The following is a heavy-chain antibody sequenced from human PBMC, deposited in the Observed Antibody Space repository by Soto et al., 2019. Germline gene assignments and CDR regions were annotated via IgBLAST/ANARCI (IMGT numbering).Heavy chain of an antibody. CDR2: VSSRADSI. CDR1: GFTFSPYK. D-gene: IGHD4-17*01. V-gene: IGHV3-21*01. Sequence: EVQLVESGGGLVRPGGSLRLSCAASGFTFSPYKMNWVRQAPGKGLEWVSSVSSRADSIYYADSVKGRFTISRDNAKNSLYLQMNSLRAEDTAVYYCVREPPVHPDYRALPVFDFWGQGILVTVSS. J-gene: IGHJ4*02. CDR3: VREPPVHPDYRALPVFDF.